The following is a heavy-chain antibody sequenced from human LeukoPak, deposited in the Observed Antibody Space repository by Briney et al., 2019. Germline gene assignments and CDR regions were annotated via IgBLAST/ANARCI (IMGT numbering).Heavy chain of an antibody. CDR2: INPNGGGT. V-gene: IGHV1-2*02. J-gene: IGHJ4*02. D-gene: IGHD3-10*01. CDR1: GGTFSSYA. Sequence: ASVKVSCKASGGTFSSYAISWVRQAPGQGLEWIGRINPNGGGTDYAQKFQGRVTMTSDTSISTAYMELSSLRSDDTAVYYCARDPRGWFGDLFDVDYWGQGTLVTVSS. CDR3: ARDPRGWFGDLFDVDY.